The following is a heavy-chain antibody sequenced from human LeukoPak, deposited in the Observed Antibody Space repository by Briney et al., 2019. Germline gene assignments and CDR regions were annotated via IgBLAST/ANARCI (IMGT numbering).Heavy chain of an antibody. Sequence: SQTLSLTCAVSGGSISSGGSSWSWIRQPPGKGLEWIGYIYHSGSTYYNPSLKSRVTISVDRSKNQFSLKLSSVTAADTAVYYCARGSYSSSWYDWFDPWGQGTLVTVSS. CDR1: GGSISSGGSS. CDR3: ARGSYSSSWYDWFDP. CDR2: IYHSGST. J-gene: IGHJ5*02. D-gene: IGHD6-13*01. V-gene: IGHV4-30-2*01.